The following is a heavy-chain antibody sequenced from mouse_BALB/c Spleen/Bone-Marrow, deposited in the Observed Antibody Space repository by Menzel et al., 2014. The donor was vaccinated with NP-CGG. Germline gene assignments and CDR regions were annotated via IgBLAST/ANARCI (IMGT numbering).Heavy chain of an antibody. CDR1: GFTFSNYG. J-gene: IGHJ3*01. CDR3: ARGLYYVAYGPGFAY. CDR2: INSNGGTT. D-gene: IGHD2-13*01. V-gene: IGHV5-6-3*01. Sequence: EVKLVESGGGLVRPGGSLKLSCAASGFTFSNYGMSWVRQTPDKRLDLVATINSNGGTTYYPDSVKGRFTISRDNAKNTLYLQMSSLKSEDTAMYFCARGLYYVAYGPGFAYWGQGTLVTVSA.